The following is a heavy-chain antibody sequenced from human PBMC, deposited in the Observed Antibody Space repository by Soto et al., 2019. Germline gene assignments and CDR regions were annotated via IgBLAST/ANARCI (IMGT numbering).Heavy chain of an antibody. V-gene: IGHV6-1*01. CDR3: ARDAPLHIVVVPAAIGWFDP. J-gene: IGHJ5*02. D-gene: IGHD2-2*02. CDR1: GDSVSSNSAA. CDR2: TYYRSKWYN. Sequence: SQTLSLTCAISGDSVSSNSAAWNWIRQSPSRGLEWLGRTYYRSKWYNDYAVSVKSRITINPDTSKNQFSLQLHSVTPEDTAVYYCARDAPLHIVVVPAAIGWFDPWGQGTLVTVSS.